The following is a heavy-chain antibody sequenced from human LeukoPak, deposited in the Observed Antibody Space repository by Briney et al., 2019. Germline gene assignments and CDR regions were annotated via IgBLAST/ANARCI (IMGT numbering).Heavy chain of an antibody. Sequence: ASVKVSCKASGYTFTSYYMHWVRQAPGQGLEWMGIINPSGGSTSYAQKFQGRVTMTRDTSTSTVYMELSSLRSEDTAVYYCARISTGIFGVVIYDYWGQGTLVTVSS. CDR2: INPSGGST. CDR3: ARISTGIFGVVIYDY. J-gene: IGHJ4*02. CDR1: GYTFTSYY. V-gene: IGHV1-46*01. D-gene: IGHD3-3*01.